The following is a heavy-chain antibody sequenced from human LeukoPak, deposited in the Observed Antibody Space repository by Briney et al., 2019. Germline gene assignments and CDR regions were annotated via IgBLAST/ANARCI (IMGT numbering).Heavy chain of an antibody. V-gene: IGHV1-24*01. CDR2: FDPEDGET. J-gene: IGHJ5*02. D-gene: IGHD2-21*01. CDR3: ATDYHIS. Sequence: GASVKVSCKVSGYTLAELSMHWLRQVPGKGLEWMGTFDPEDGETIYAQIFQGRLTMTEDTSTDTAYMELSSLRAEDTAIYYCATDYHISWGQGTLVTVSS. CDR1: GYTLAELS.